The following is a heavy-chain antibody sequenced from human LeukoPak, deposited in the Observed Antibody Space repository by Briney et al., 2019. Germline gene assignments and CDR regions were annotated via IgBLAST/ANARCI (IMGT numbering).Heavy chain of an antibody. D-gene: IGHD6-19*01. CDR3: ARDSSGWRSIFDY. CDR1: GDSVSSNSAA. Sequence: SQTLSLTCAISGDSVSSNSAAWNWIRQSPSRGLEWLGRIYYRSKWYTDYAVSVKSPLTNNPDTSKNQFSLQLNAVTPEDTAVYYCARDSSGWRSIFDYWGQGTLVSVSS. J-gene: IGHJ4*02. V-gene: IGHV6-1*01. CDR2: IYYRSKWYT.